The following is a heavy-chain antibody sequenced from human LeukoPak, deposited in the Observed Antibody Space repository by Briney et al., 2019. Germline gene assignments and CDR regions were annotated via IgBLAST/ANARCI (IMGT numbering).Heavy chain of an antibody. V-gene: IGHV3-7*01. Sequence: GGSLRLSCAASGFTFSSYWMSWVRQAPGKGLEWVANIKQDGSEKYYVDSVKGRFTISRDDAKNSLYLQMNSLRAEDTAVYYCARDGYSSGWYWFDPWGQGTLVTVSS. CDR2: IKQDGSEK. CDR3: ARDGYSSGWYWFDP. J-gene: IGHJ5*02. CDR1: GFTFSSYW. D-gene: IGHD6-19*01.